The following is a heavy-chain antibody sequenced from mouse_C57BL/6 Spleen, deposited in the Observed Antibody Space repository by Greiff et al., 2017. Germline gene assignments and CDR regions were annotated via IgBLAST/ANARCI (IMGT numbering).Heavy chain of an antibody. D-gene: IGHD2-4*01. V-gene: IGHV1-82*01. CDR1: GYAFSSSW. J-gene: IGHJ4*01. CDR2: IYPGDGDT. CDR3: ARYDYDEDYYAMDY. Sequence: QVQLQQSGPELVKPGASVKISCKASGYAFSSSWMNWVKQRPGKGLEWIGRIYPGDGDTNYNGKFKGKATLTADKSSSTAYMQLSSLTAEDSAVYFCARYDYDEDYYAMDYWGQGTSVTVSS.